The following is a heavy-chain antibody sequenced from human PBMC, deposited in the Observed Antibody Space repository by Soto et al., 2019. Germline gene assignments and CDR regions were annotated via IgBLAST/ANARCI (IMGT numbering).Heavy chain of an antibody. Sequence: QVPLVQSGAEVKKPGASVKVSCKASGYTFSSYDINWVRQAPGQGLEWMGWMNPNSGDTGYAQKFQGRVTVTRDTSTSTAYMELSRLRSEDTAVYYCARVQDFGQIFSFYYGMDVWGQGTTVTVSS. CDR1: GYTFSSYD. J-gene: IGHJ6*02. D-gene: IGHD3-10*01. CDR2: MNPNSGDT. CDR3: ARVQDFGQIFSFYYGMDV. V-gene: IGHV1-8*01.